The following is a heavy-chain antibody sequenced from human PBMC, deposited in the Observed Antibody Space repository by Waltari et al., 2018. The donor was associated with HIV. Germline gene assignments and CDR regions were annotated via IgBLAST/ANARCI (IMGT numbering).Heavy chain of an antibody. J-gene: IGHJ4*02. Sequence: EVQLGESGGGLVQPGRSLSISCATSGFPFGDYAMSWFRQAPGKGLEWVGFIRSKAYGGTTQYAASVKGRFTISRDDSKSIAYLQMNSLKTEDTALYYCTRGTFTVTYYFDYWGRGTLVTVSS. V-gene: IGHV3-49*03. D-gene: IGHD4-17*01. CDR2: IRSKAYGGTT. CDR3: TRGTFTVTYYFDY. CDR1: GFPFGDYA.